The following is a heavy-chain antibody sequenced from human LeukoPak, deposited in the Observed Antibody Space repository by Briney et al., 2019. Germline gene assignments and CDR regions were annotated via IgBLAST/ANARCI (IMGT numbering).Heavy chain of an antibody. V-gene: IGHV3-48*04. Sequence: GGSLRLSCAASGFTFSSYSMNWVRQAPGKGLEWVSYISSSGSTIYYADSVKGRFTISRDNAKNSLYLQMNSLRAEDTAVYYCASRYYDFWSGYLDDYWGQGTLVTVSS. CDR3: ASRYYDFWSGYLDDY. CDR1: GFTFSSYS. CDR2: ISSSGSTI. J-gene: IGHJ4*02. D-gene: IGHD3-3*01.